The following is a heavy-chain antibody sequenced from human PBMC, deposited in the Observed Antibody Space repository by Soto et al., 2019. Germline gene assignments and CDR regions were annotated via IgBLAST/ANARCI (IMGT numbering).Heavy chain of an antibody. V-gene: IGHV3-23*01. CDR3: AKPSPLWFWELGELEY. J-gene: IGHJ4*02. Sequence: EVQLLESGGGLVQPGGSLRLSCAASGFTFSSYAMSWVRQAPGKGLEWVSAISGSGGSTYYADSVKGRFTISRDNSKNPLYLQMNRLRAEDTAVYYCAKPSPLWFWELGELEYWGQGTLVTASS. CDR1: GFTFSSYA. D-gene: IGHD3-10*01. CDR2: ISGSGGST.